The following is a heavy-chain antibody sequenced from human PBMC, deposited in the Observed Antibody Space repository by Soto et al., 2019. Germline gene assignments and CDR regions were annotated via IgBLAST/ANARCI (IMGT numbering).Heavy chain of an antibody. Sequence: QVQLVQSGAEVKKPGASVKVSCKASGYTFTSYGISWVRQAPGQGLEWMGWISAYNGNTNYAQKLQGRVTMTTDTSTSTGYLELSRLRCDVTALYYCARDFIEHGECNYYYYCHMDVWGQGNTVTVTS. CDR3: ARDFIEHGECNYYYYCHMDV. CDR1: GYTFTSYG. D-gene: IGHD4-17*01. V-gene: IGHV1-18*01. J-gene: IGHJ6*02. CDR2: ISAYNGNT.